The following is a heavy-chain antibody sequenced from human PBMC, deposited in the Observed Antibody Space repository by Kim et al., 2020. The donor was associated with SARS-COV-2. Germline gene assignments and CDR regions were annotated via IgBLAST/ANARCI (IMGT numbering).Heavy chain of an antibody. CDR2: ISYDGSNK. Sequence: GGSLRLSCAASGFTFSSYAMHWVRQAPGKGLEWVAVISYDGSNKYYADSVKGRFTISRDNSKNTLYLQMNSLRAEDTAVYYATSPYGCWGQGTLVTVSS. D-gene: IGHD4-17*01. CDR3: TSPYGC. CDR1: GFTFSSYA. J-gene: IGHJ4*02. V-gene: IGHV3-30-3*01.